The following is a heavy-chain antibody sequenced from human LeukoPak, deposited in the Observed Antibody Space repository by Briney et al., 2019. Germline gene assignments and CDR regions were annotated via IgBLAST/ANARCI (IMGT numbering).Heavy chain of an antibody. CDR3: AEDSSGYYNY. V-gene: IGHV4-34*01. Sequence: SSETLSLTCAVYGGSFSGYYWSWIRQPPGKGLEWIGEINHSGSTNYNPSLKSRVTISVDTSKNQFSLKLSSVTAADTAVYYCAEDSSGYYNYWGQGTLVTVSS. J-gene: IGHJ4*02. D-gene: IGHD3-22*01. CDR1: GGSFSGYY. CDR2: INHSGST.